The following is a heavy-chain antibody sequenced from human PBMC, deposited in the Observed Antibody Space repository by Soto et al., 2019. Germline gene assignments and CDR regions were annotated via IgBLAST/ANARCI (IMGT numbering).Heavy chain of an antibody. CDR2: ISAYNGNT. CDR1: GYTFTSYG. J-gene: IGHJ4*02. V-gene: IGHV1-18*01. CDR3: AKDTRDFWSGYYTGPGPVGVDY. Sequence: ASVKVSCKASGYTFTSYGINWVRQAPGQGLEWMGWISAYNGNTKYAQKFQGRVTMATDTSTSTAYMELRSLRSDDTAVYYRAKDTRDFWSGYYTGPGPVGVDYWGQGTVVTVSS. D-gene: IGHD3-3*01.